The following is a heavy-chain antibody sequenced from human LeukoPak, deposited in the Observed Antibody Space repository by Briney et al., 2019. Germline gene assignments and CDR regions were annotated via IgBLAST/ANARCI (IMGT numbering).Heavy chain of an antibody. CDR3: ARGLVLRYFDWLLFRFQYYYYYMDV. V-gene: IGHV4-34*01. Sequence: SETLSLTCAVYGGSFSGYYWSWIRQPPGKGLEWIGEINHSGSTNYNPSLKSRVAISVDTSKNQFSLKLSSVTAADTAVYYCARGLVLRYFDWLLFRFQYYYYYMDVWGKGTTVTVSS. CDR1: GGSFSGYY. CDR2: INHSGST. D-gene: IGHD3-9*01. J-gene: IGHJ6*03.